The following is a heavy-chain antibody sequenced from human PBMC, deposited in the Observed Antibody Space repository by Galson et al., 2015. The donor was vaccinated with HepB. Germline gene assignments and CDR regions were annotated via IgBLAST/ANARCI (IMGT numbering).Heavy chain of an antibody. D-gene: IGHD3-10*01. CDR3: ARGRAGHYYGSGSYPHYYMDV. J-gene: IGHJ6*03. CDR2: IWYDGSNK. V-gene: IGHV3-33*01. Sequence: SLRLSCAASGFTFSSYGMHWVRQAPGKGLEWVAVIWYDGSNKYYADSVKGRFTISRDNSKNTLYLQMNSLRAEDTAVYYCARGRAGHYYGSGSYPHYYMDVWGKGTTVTVSS. CDR1: GFTFSSYG.